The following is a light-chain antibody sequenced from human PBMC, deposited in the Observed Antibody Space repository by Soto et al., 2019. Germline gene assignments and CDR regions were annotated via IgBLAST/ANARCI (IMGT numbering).Light chain of an antibody. CDR2: GAS. V-gene: IGKV3-20*01. J-gene: IGKJ4*01. CDR3: QEYGSSL. Sequence: EIVLTQSPGTLSLSPLEIATLSCRASQSVSSSYLAWYQQKPGQAPRLLIYGASSRATGIPDRFSGSGSGTDFSLTISRLEPEDFAVYYCQEYGSSLFGGGTKVDIK. CDR1: QSVSSSY.